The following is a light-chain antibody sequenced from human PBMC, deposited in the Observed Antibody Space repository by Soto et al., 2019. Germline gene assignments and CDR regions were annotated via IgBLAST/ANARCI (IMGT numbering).Light chain of an antibody. CDR1: QGIRSD. V-gene: IGKV1-17*01. J-gene: IGKJ1*01. CDR2: AAS. Sequence: DIQMTQSPSSLSASVGDRVTITCRASQGIRSDLGWYQQKPGKAPERVIYAASSLQSGVPSRFSGSGSGTEFTLTISSLQPEDFATYYCLQHNSYPRTFGQGTKVEIK. CDR3: LQHNSYPRT.